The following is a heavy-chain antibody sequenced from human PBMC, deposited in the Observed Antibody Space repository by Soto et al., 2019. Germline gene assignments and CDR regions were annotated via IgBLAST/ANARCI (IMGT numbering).Heavy chain of an antibody. Sequence: SETLSLTCAVYGGSFSGYYWSWTRQPPGKGLEWIGEINHSGSTNYNPSLKSRVTISVDTSKNQFSLKLSSVTAADTAVYYCGEGHYYYSSGYPRWGHGTLVPVSS. CDR2: INHSGST. V-gene: IGHV4-34*01. D-gene: IGHD3-22*01. CDR1: GGSFSGYY. CDR3: GEGHYYYSSGYPR. J-gene: IGHJ4*01.